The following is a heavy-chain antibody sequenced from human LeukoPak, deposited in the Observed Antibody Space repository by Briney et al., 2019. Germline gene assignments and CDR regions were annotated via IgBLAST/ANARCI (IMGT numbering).Heavy chain of an antibody. J-gene: IGHJ4*02. CDR3: ASDKAGFYFDY. CDR2: INPNGGGT. CDR1: GYTFTVYY. Sequence: ASVKLSCKPSGYTFTVYYMHWVPQAPGQGLERMGWINPNGGGTNYAQKFQGRVTMTRDTSISTAYMELSRLRSDDTAVYYCASDKAGFYFDYWGQGTLVTVSS. V-gene: IGHV1-2*02.